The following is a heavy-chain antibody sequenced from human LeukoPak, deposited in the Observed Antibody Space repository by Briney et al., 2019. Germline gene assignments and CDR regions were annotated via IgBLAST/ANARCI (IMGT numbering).Heavy chain of an antibody. CDR1: AYTFTKYG. CDR2: ISTHDDNT. CDR3: ARGRAKYGEPFDY. D-gene: IGHD4/OR15-4a*01. V-gene: IGHV1-18*04. J-gene: IGHJ4*02. Sequence: ASVKVSCKASAYTFTKYGISWVRQAPGQGLEYMAWISTHDDNTNYAQKFQGRVTMTRNTSISTAYMELSSLRSEDTAVYYCARGRAKYGEPFDYWGQGTLVTVSS.